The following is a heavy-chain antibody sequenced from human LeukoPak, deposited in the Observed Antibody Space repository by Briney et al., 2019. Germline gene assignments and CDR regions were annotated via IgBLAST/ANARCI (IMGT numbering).Heavy chain of an antibody. D-gene: IGHD2-2*01. J-gene: IGHJ4*02. CDR1: GFTFSSYS. V-gene: IGHV3-21*01. CDR3: ARVTWMGYCSSTSCGSGDY. Sequence: GGSLRLSCAASGFTFSSYSMNWVRQAPGKGLEWVSSISSSSSYIYYADSVKGRFTISRDNAKNSLYLQMNSLRAEDTAVYYCARVTWMGYCSSTSCGSGDYWGQGTLVTVSS. CDR2: ISSSSSYI.